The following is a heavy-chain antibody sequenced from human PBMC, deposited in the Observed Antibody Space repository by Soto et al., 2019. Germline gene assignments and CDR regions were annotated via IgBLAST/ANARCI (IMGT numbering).Heavy chain of an antibody. D-gene: IGHD2-2*01. Sequence: QLQLQESGPGLVKPSETLSLTCTVSGGSISSSSYYWGWIRQPPGKGLEWIGSIYYSGSTYYNPSLKCLVTIPVDTSTNQCSLKHSSVTAADTAVHYGARHLDWSSPSCYVYDYSGMDVWGQGTTVTASS. CDR3: ARHLDWSSPSCYVYDYSGMDV. J-gene: IGHJ6*02. CDR2: IYYSGST. V-gene: IGHV4-39*01. CDR1: GGSISSSSYY.